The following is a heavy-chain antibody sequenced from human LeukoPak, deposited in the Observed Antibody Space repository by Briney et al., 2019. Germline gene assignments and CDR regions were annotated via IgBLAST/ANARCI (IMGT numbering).Heavy chain of an antibody. D-gene: IGHD2-21*02. Sequence: PGGSLRLSCAASGFTFSTYWMSWVRQAPGKGLERVANIKQDGSEKYYVDSVKGRFTISRDNTKNSLLLQMNSLRAEDTAVYYCARFQHCGGDCYLLDYWGQGTLVTVSS. CDR3: ARFQHCGGDCYLLDY. CDR2: IKQDGSEK. J-gene: IGHJ4*02. CDR1: GFTFSTYW. V-gene: IGHV3-7*01.